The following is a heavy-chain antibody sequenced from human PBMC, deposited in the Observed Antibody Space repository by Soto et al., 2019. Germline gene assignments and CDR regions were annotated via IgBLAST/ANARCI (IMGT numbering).Heavy chain of an antibody. J-gene: IGHJ5*02. D-gene: IGHD6-13*01. CDR3: ARGASAAGRNWFDP. CDR2: ISSSSSYI. Sequence: EVQLVESGGGLVKPGGSLRLSCAASGFTFSSYSMNWVRQAPGKGLEWVSSISSSSSYIYYADSVKGRFTISRDNAKNSLYLQMNSRRAEDTAVYYCARGASAAGRNWFDPWGQGTLVTVSS. V-gene: IGHV3-21*01. CDR1: GFTFSSYS.